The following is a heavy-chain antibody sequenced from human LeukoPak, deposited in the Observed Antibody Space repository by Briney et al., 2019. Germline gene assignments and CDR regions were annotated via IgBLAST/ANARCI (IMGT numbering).Heavy chain of an antibody. J-gene: IGHJ4*02. CDR3: TRDRGQWVVDH. CDR1: GGSISSSGYY. D-gene: IGHD6-19*01. Sequence: SETLFLTCTVSGGSISSSGYYWGWIRQPPGKGLEYFASIDSSGNTYYNPSLQSRVTISADTSRNQFSLRLSSVTAADTAVYYCTRDRGQWVVDHWGQGTLVTVSS. V-gene: IGHV4-39*07. CDR2: IDSSGNT.